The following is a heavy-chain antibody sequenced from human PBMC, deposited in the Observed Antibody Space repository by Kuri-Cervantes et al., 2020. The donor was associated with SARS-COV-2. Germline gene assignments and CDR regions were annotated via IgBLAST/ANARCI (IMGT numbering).Heavy chain of an antibody. CDR2: ISGSGGST. V-gene: IGHV3-23*01. CDR3: AKPIAAAGYYFDY. J-gene: IGHJ4*02. D-gene: IGHD6-13*01. CDR1: GFTFRSYW. Sequence: GESLKISCAASGFTFRSYWMSWVRQAPGKGLEWVSAISGSGGSTYYADSVKGRFTISRDNSKNTLYLQMNSLRAEDTAVYYCAKPIAAAGYYFDYWGQGTLVTVSS.